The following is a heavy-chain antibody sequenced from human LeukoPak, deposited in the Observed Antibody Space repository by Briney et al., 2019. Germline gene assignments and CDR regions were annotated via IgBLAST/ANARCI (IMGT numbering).Heavy chain of an antibody. CDR1: GGTFSSYA. Sequence: ASVKVSCKASGGTFSSYAISWVRQAPGQGLEWMGGIIPIFGTANYAQKFQGRVTITADESTSTAYMELSSLRSEDTAVYYCARGGVAARPDLDYWGQGTLVTVSS. D-gene: IGHD6-6*01. CDR2: IIPIFGTA. CDR3: ARGGVAARPDLDY. J-gene: IGHJ4*02. V-gene: IGHV1-69*01.